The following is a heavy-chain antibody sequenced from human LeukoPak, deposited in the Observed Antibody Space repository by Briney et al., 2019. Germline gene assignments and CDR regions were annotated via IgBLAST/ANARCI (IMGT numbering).Heavy chain of an antibody. CDR1: GFTVSSNY. D-gene: IGHD3-10*01. J-gene: IGHJ4*02. CDR2: IYSGGST. V-gene: IGHV3-53*01. CDR3: ASHGSGSYLEGTDLFDY. Sequence: PGGSLRLSCAASGFTVSSNYMSWVRQAPGKGLEWVSVIYSGGSTYYADSVKGRFTISRDNSKNTLYLQMNSLRAEDTAVYYCASHGSGSYLEGTDLFDYWGQGTLVTVSS.